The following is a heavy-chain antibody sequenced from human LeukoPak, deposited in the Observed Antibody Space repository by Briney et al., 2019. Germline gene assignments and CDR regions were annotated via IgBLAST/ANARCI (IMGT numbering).Heavy chain of an antibody. CDR3: AIIAVAHTGFDY. J-gene: IGHJ4*02. CDR1: GFTFSSYS. V-gene: IGHV3-21*01. CDR2: ISSSSSYI. Sequence: GGSLRLPCAASGFTFSSYSMNWVRQAPGKGLEWVSSISSSSSYIYYADSVKGRFTISRDNAKNSLYLQMNSLRAEDTAVYYCAIIAVAHTGFDYWGQGTLVTVSS. D-gene: IGHD6-19*01.